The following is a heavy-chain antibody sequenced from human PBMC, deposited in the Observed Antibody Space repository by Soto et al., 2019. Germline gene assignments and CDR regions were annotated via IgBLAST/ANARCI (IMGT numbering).Heavy chain of an antibody. CDR2: ISGSGGST. Sequence: EVQLLESGGGLVQPGGSLRLSCAASGFTFSSYAMSWVRQAPGKGLEWVSTISGSGGSTYYADSVKGRFTISRDNSKNTLYLRMNSLRAGDTAVYDCAKGFEGSWIQLWLPGAFDIWGQGTMVTVSS. CDR1: GFTFSSYA. D-gene: IGHD5-18*01. J-gene: IGHJ3*02. V-gene: IGHV3-23*01. CDR3: AKGFEGSWIQLWLPGAFDI.